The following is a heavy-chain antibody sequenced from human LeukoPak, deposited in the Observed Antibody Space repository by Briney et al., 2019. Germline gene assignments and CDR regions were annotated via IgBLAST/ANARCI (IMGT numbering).Heavy chain of an antibody. J-gene: IGHJ4*02. CDR3: ARQRITFGGVISIFDS. Sequence: WVRQPPGKGLEWIGSISYSGSTYYNPSLKSRVTISVDTSKNQFSLRVSSLTAADTAVYYCARQRITFGGVISIFDSWGQGTLVTVSS. V-gene: IGHV4-39*01. D-gene: IGHD3-16*02. CDR2: ISYSGST.